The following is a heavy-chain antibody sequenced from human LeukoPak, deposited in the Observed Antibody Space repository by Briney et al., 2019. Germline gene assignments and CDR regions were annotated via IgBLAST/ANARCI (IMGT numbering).Heavy chain of an antibody. CDR1: GFTFSDYY. J-gene: IGHJ4*02. CDR2: IYSGGST. V-gene: IGHV3-66*01. CDR3: VLRSGSGSYHD. D-gene: IGHD3-10*01. Sequence: GGSLRLSCAASGFTFSDYYMSWIRQAPGKGLEWVSVIYSGGSTYYADSVKGTFTISRDNSKNTLYLQMDSLRAEDTAVYYCVLRSGSGSYHDWGQGTLVTVSS.